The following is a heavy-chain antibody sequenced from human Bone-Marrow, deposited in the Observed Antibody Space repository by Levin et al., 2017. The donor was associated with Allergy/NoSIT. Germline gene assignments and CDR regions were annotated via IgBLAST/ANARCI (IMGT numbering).Heavy chain of an antibody. CDR3: ARRYYYGSGTYDDAFDL. V-gene: IGHV5-51*01. CDR1: EYSFTSYW. D-gene: IGHD3-10*01. Sequence: KVSCKGSEYSFTSYWIGWVRQMPGKGLEWMGMIYPGDSETRNTPSFQGQVTISADKSISTAFLQWSSLKASDTAMYYCARRYYYGSGTYDDAFDLWGQGTMVTVSS. J-gene: IGHJ3*01. CDR2: IYPGDSET.